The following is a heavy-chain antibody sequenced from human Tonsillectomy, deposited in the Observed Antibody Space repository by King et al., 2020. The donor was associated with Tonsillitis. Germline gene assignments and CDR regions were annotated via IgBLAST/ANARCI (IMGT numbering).Heavy chain of an antibody. V-gene: IGHV5-51*01. Sequence: QLVQSGAEVKKPGESLKISCKGSGYSFTSYWIGWVRQMPGKGLEWMGIIYPGDSDTRYSPSFQGQVTISADKSISTAYLQWSSLKASDTAMYYCAWTRRYYDFWSGSNGYFDLWGRGTLVTVSS. CDR2: IYPGDSDT. CDR3: AWTRRYYDFWSGSNGYFDL. J-gene: IGHJ2*01. D-gene: IGHD3-3*01. CDR1: GYSFTSYW.